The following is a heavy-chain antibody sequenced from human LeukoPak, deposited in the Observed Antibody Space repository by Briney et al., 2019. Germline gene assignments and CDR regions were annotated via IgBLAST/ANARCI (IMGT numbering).Heavy chain of an antibody. Sequence: SETLSLTCTVSGGSISSYYWSWIRQPPGKGLEWVGYIYYSGSTNYNPSLKSRVTISVDKSKNQCSLRLSSVTAADTAIYFCARSTQESSTSFDYWGQGTLVTVSS. J-gene: IGHJ4*02. V-gene: IGHV4-59*01. CDR3: ARSTQESSTSFDY. D-gene: IGHD6-6*01. CDR2: IYYSGST. CDR1: GGSISSYY.